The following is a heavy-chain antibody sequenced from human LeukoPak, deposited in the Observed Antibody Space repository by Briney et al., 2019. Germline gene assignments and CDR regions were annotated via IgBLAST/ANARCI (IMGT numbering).Heavy chain of an antibody. J-gene: IGHJ5*02. CDR2: INHSGST. V-gene: IGHV4-34*01. D-gene: IGHD6-19*01. CDR1: GGSFSGYY. CDR3: ARKQWLVHFNPKSNWNWFDP. Sequence: SETLSLTCAVYGGSFSGYYWSWIRQPPGKGLEWIGEINHSGSTNYNPSLKSRVTISVDTSKNQFSLKLSSVTAADTAVYYCARKQWLVHFNPKSNWNWFDPWGQGTLVTVSS.